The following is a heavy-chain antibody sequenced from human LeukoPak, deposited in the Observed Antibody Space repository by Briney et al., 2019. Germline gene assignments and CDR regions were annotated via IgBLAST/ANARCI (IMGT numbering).Heavy chain of an antibody. J-gene: IGHJ6*02. CDR1: GFTVSSNY. D-gene: IGHD3-10*01. Sequence: PGGSLRLSCAASGFTVSSNYMSWVRQAPGKGLEWVSVIYSGGSTYYADSVKGRFTISRDNSKNTLYLQMNSLRAEDTAVYYCAREASYGSGSYYYYYGMDVWGQGTTVTVSS. CDR2: IYSGGST. CDR3: AREASYGSGSYYYYYGMDV. V-gene: IGHV3-53*01.